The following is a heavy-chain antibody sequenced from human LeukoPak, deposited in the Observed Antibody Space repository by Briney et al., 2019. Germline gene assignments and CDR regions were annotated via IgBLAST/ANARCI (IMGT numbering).Heavy chain of an antibody. Sequence: RAGGSLRLSCAASGFTFSSYAMHWVRQAPGKGLEWVAVISYDGSDKYYADSVKGRFTISRDNSKNTLYLQMNSLRAEDTAVYYCAKDSPIRIGHYYDSYEGLDYWGQGTLVTVSS. V-gene: IGHV3-30*04. CDR2: ISYDGSDK. CDR1: GFTFSSYA. J-gene: IGHJ4*02. D-gene: IGHD3-22*01. CDR3: AKDSPIRIGHYYDSYEGLDY.